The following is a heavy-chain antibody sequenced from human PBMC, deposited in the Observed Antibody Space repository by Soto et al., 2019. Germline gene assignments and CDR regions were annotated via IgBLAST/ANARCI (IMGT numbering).Heavy chain of an antibody. J-gene: IGHJ6*02. V-gene: IGHV4-39*01. CDR3: TRRRFGVGGVTTMDV. D-gene: IGHD3-16*01. Sequence: GPGPGPPSETLSLTCTVSGGSIGGSNYFWGWIRQSPGTGLEWLGTIYSSGSTYYNPSLKSRIPMSLDTSKNQFSLNLGSVTAADTAVYYCTRRRFGVGGVTTMDVWGPGTTVPVSS. CDR1: GGSIGGSNYF. CDR2: IYSSGST.